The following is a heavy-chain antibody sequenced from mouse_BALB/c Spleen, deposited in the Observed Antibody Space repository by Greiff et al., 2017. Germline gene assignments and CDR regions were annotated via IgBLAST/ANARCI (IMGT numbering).Heavy chain of an antibody. CDR2: INSNGGST. V-gene: IGHV5-6-3*01. CDR1: GFTFSSYG. CDR3: ARAHYYYGSSYYAMDY. Sequence: EVKLVESGGGLVQPGGSLKLSCAASGFTFSSYGMSWVRQTPDKRLELVATINSNGGSTYYPDSVKGRFTISRDNAKNTLYLQMSSLKSEDTAMYYCARAHYYYGSSYYAMDYWGQGTSVTVSS. J-gene: IGHJ4*01. D-gene: IGHD1-1*01.